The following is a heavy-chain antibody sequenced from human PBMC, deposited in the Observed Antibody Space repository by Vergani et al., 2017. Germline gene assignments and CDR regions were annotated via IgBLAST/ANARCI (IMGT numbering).Heavy chain of an antibody. J-gene: IGHJ3*02. V-gene: IGHV4-59*12. CDR3: AIALIVSTIFGVVIIRFAFDI. Sequence: QVQLQESGPGLVKPSETLSLTCTVPGGSISSYYWSWFRQPPGKGLEWSGYIYYSGSTNYNTSLKSRVTISVDTSKNQFSLKLSSVTAADTAVYYCAIALIVSTIFGVVIIRFAFDIWGQGTMVTVSS. D-gene: IGHD3-3*01. CDR1: GGSISSYY. CDR2: IYYSGST.